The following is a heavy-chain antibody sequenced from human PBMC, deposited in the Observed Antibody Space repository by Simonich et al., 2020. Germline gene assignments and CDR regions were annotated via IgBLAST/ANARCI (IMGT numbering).Heavy chain of an antibody. J-gene: IGHJ3*02. CDR3: ARDPVVPAAIRNAFDI. CDR2: INPNSGGT. D-gene: IGHD2-2*01. CDR1: GYTFTGYY. V-gene: IGHV1-2*02. Sequence: QVQLVQSGAEVKKPGASVKVSCTASGYTFTGYYMHWVRQAPGQGLEWWGWINPNSGGTNHAQKFQGRVTMTRDTSISTAYMELSRLRSDDTAVYYCARDPVVPAAIRNAFDIWGQGTMVTVSS.